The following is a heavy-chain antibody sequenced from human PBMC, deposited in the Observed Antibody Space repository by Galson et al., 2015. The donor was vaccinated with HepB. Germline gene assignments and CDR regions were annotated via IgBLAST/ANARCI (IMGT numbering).Heavy chain of an antibody. CDR3: TRVRHLARGMDV. D-gene: IGHD5-12*01. CDR1: EDSVSSNIVA. V-gene: IGHV6-1*01. CDR2: TYYRSKWYN. Sequence: CAISEDSVSSNIVAWNWFRQSPSRGLEWLGRTYYRSKWYNEYAVSVQSRITINPDTSRNQFSLQLNSVTPEDTGVYYCTRVRHLARGMDVWGQGTTVTVSS. J-gene: IGHJ6*02.